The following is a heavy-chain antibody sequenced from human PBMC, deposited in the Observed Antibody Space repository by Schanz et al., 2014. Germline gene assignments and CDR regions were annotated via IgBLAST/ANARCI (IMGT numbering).Heavy chain of an antibody. J-gene: IGHJ4*02. D-gene: IGHD3-10*01. CDR3: ARGDMVPGVFDY. CDR2: ISGSGGST. Sequence: VQLVESGGGVVQPGRSLRLSCAASGFTFSSYAMSWVRQAPGKGLEWVSAISGSGGSTYYADSVKGRFIISRDNSKNNSKNTLYLQMNSLRTEDTAVYYCARGDMVPGVFDYWGQGALVTVSS. V-gene: IGHV3-23*04. CDR1: GFTFSSYA.